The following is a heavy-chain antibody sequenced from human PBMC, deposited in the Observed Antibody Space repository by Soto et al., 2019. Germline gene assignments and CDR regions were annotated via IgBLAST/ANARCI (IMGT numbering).Heavy chain of an antibody. CDR3: AKVATHSYNWLDP. J-gene: IGHJ5*02. Sequence: EVQLVESGGTLLQPGGSLRLSCAASGFTFSTFWMHWVRQAPGKGLEWVSRINSDGSKTTYADAVKGRFTISRDNAKNTVYRQMTSLRAEDTAVYYCAKVATHSYNWLDPWGEGTLVTVST. CDR1: GFTFSTFW. CDR2: INSDGSKT. D-gene: IGHD5-12*01. V-gene: IGHV3-74*01.